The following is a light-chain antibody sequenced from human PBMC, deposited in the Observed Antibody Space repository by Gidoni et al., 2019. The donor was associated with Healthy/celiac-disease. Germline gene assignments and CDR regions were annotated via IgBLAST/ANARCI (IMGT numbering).Light chain of an antibody. CDR3: SSYTSSSTWV. Sequence: QSALTQPASVSGSPGQSTPISCTGTSRDVGGYNYVSWYQQHPGKAPKLMIYDVSNRPSGVSNRFSGSESGNTASLTISGLQAEDEADYYCSSYTSSSTWVFGGGTKLTVL. J-gene: IGLJ3*02. V-gene: IGLV2-14*03. CDR2: DVS. CDR1: SRDVGGYNY.